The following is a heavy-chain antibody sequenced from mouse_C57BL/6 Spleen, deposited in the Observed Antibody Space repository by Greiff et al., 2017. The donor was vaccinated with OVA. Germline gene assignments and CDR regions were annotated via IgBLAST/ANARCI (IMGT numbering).Heavy chain of an antibody. V-gene: IGHV1-76*01. J-gene: IGHJ2*01. CDR1: GSTFTDYY. CDR3: ARDYYGSNPGYFDY. D-gene: IGHD1-1*01. Sequence: QVQLQQSGAELVRPGASVKLSCKASGSTFTDYYINWVKQRPGQGLEWIARIYPGSGNTYYNEKFKGKATLTAEKSSSTAYMQLSSLTSEDSAVYFCARDYYGSNPGYFDYWGQGTTLTVSS. CDR2: IYPGSGNT.